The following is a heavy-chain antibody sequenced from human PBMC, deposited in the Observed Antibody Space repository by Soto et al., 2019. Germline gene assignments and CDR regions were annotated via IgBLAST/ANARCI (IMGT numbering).Heavy chain of an antibody. D-gene: IGHD6-13*01. V-gene: IGHV3-74*01. CDR2: ISSDGSST. CDR3: ARVAVSSTWYTDY. J-gene: IGHJ4*02. CDR1: GFTFSSFW. Sequence: EVQVVESGGGLVQPGGSLRLSCAASGFTFSSFWMHWVRQAPGKGLVWVSRISSDGSSTSYADSVKGRFTISRDNAKNTLYLQMNSLRVEDTAVYYCARVAVSSTWYTDYWGQGTLVTVSS.